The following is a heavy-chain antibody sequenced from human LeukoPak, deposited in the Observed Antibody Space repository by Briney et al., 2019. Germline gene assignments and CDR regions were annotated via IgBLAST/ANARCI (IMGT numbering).Heavy chain of an antibody. Sequence: GGSLRLSCAASGFTFSGYWMSWLRQAPGKGLEWVANIKQDGGEKYYVDSVKGRFTISRDNAKNSLYLQMNSLRAEDTAVYYCARDRGFGQSDVWGKGTTVTVSS. CDR3: ARDRGFGQSDV. D-gene: IGHD3-10*01. J-gene: IGHJ6*04. CDR2: IKQDGGEK. CDR1: GFTFSGYW. V-gene: IGHV3-7*01.